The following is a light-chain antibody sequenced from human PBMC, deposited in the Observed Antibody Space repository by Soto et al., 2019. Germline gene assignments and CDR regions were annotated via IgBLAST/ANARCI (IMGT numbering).Light chain of an antibody. CDR2: GAS. J-gene: IGKJ1*01. V-gene: IGKV3-15*01. CDR1: QSVATN. CDR3: QQYNNWPQT. Sequence: EILMTQSPATLSVSPGERVTLSCRASQSVATNLAWYQQRPGQAPRLLIYGASKRAIGLPARFSGSGSGTEFTLTITSLQSEDFAVYYCQQYNNWPQTFGQGTKVDI.